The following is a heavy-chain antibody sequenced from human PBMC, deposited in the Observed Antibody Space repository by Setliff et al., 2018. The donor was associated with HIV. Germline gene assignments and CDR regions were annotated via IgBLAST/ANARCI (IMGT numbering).Heavy chain of an antibody. Sequence: SETLSLTCTVSGGSISSHYWSWIRQPPGKGLEWIGYMYYSGSTNYNPSLKSRVTISVDTSKNQFSLKLSSVTAADTAVYYCARGYSSSLGWFDPWGQGTLVTVSS. J-gene: IGHJ5*02. V-gene: IGHV4-59*11. D-gene: IGHD6-6*01. CDR1: GGSISSHY. CDR2: MYYSGST. CDR3: ARGYSSSLGWFDP.